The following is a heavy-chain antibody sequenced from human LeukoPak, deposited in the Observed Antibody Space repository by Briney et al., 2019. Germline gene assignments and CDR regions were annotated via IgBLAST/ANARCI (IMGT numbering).Heavy chain of an antibody. V-gene: IGHV4-38-2*02. CDR2: IYHSGST. Sequence: SETLSLTCTVSGYSISSGYYWGWIRQPPGKGLEWIGSIYHSGSTYYNPSLKSRVTISVDTSKNQFSLKLSSVTAADTAVYYCARSSEHQLVRDFDYWGQGTLVTVSS. CDR3: ARSSEHQLVRDFDY. D-gene: IGHD6-13*01. CDR1: GYSISSGYY. J-gene: IGHJ4*02.